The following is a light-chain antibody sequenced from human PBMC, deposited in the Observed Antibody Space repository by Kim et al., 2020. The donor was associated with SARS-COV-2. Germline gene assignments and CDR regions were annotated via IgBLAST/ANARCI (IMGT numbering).Light chain of an antibody. CDR2: AAS. J-gene: IGKJ1*01. CDR1: LGISNA. CDR3: RQDNSAPWT. V-gene: IGKV1-6*01. Sequence: AIQMTQSPSSLSASVGDRVTITCRASLGISNALGWYQQKPGQAPKLLIYAASSLQRGVPSRFSGSGSGTHFTLTISSLQPEDVATYYCRQDNSAPWTFGQGTKVDIK.